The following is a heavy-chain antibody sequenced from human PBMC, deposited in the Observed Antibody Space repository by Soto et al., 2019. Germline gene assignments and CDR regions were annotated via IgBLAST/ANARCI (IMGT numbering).Heavy chain of an antibody. V-gene: IGHV3-33*01. J-gene: IGHJ6*02. CDR2: IWYDGSNK. D-gene: IGHD4-4*01. Sequence: WGSQRVSYAASGFTFSGYGMHRVRKAPDKGLEWVAVIWYDGSNKYYADSVKGRFTISRDNSKNTLYLQMNSLRAEDTAVYYCARDPMDSNSLGTYSGMDVWGQGTTVTVS. CDR3: ARDPMDSNSLGTYSGMDV. CDR1: GFTFSGYG.